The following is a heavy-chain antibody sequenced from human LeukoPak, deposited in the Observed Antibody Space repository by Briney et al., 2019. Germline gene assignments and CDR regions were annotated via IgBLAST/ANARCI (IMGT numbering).Heavy chain of an antibody. Sequence: GGSLRLSCAASGFTFSIYAMSWVRQAPGKGLEWVSAISGTGGSTHYADSVKGRFTISRDNSKNTLYLQMNSLRAEDTAVYYCAKDPPGGCSSTSCYGSGWFDPWGQGTLVTVSS. J-gene: IGHJ5*02. CDR1: GFTFSIYA. CDR2: ISGTGGST. D-gene: IGHD2-2*01. CDR3: AKDPPGGCSSTSCYGSGWFDP. V-gene: IGHV3-23*01.